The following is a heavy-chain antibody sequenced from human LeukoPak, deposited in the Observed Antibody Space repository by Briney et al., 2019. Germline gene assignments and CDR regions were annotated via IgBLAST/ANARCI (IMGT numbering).Heavy chain of an antibody. CDR1: GGTFSSYA. CDR2: IIPIFGTA. V-gene: IGHV1-69*13. CDR3: AGSGAYYYGMDV. J-gene: IGHJ6*02. Sequence: SVKVSCKASGGTFSSYAISWVRQAPGQGLEWMGGIIPIFGTANYAQKFQGRVTITADESTSTAYMELSSLRSEDTAVYYCAGSGAYYYGMDVWGQGTTVTVSS. D-gene: IGHD3-10*01.